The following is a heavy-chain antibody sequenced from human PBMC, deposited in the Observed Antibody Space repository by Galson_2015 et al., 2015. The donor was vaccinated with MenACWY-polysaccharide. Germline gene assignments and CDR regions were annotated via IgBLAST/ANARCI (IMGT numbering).Heavy chain of an antibody. J-gene: IGHJ4*02. Sequence: SLRLSCAASGFTFTNYAMSWVRQTPGEGLEWVSAITVSGDNTYYADSGKGRFAISRDNSKNTLSLQMNSLRTEDTAVYYCAKGQRRPAAGPAYFDYWGQRTLVPVSA. V-gene: IGHV3-23*01. D-gene: IGHD6-13*01. CDR3: AKGQRRPAAGPAYFDY. CDR1: GFTFTNYA. CDR2: ITVSGDNT.